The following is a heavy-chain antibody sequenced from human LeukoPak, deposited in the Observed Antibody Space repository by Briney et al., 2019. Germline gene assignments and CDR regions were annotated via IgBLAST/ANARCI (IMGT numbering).Heavy chain of an antibody. J-gene: IGHJ4*02. CDR2: IAYDGRKK. Sequence: GSLRLSCTASRFTFSSYDMHWVRQAPGKGLEWVAVIAYDGRKKYYADSVKGRFTISRDNSKNTLYLQMNSLRAEDTAVYYCASSSYDDSGYYHNWGQGTLVTVSS. CDR1: RFTFSSYD. V-gene: IGHV3-30*04. D-gene: IGHD3-22*01. CDR3: ASSSYDDSGYYHN.